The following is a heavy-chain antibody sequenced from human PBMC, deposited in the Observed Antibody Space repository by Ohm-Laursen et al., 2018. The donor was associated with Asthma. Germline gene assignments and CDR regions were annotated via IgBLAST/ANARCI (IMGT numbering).Heavy chain of an antibody. CDR3: ARDVMEWYLPAFDF. CDR2: ISYDGRNK. J-gene: IGHJ4*02. Sequence: SLRLSCAASGFTFSSYAMHWVRQAPGKGLEWVAVISYDGRNKYYADSVKGRFTVSRDDSKNTLYLQMNSLRPDDTAVYYCARDVMEWYLPAFDFWGQGTLVTVSS. D-gene: IGHD3-3*01. CDR1: GFTFSSYA. V-gene: IGHV3-30*04.